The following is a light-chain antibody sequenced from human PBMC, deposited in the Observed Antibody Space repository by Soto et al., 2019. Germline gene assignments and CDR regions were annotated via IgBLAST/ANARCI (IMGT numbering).Light chain of an antibody. Sequence: DIQMTQSPSSLSASVGDRVTITCRASQSISNYLNWYQQKPGKAPKLLISAASSLRSGVPSRVSGSGSGIDFTLSISSLQPEDFATYNCQQSYRTPLTFGGGTKVEIK. CDR2: AAS. V-gene: IGKV1-39*01. J-gene: IGKJ4*01. CDR3: QQSYRTPLT. CDR1: QSISNY.